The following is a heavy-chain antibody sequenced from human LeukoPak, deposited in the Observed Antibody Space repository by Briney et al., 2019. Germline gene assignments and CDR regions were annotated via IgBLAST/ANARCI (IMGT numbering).Heavy chain of an antibody. V-gene: IGHV3-9*01. J-gene: IGHJ4*02. CDR2: ISWNSGSI. CDR1: GFTFDDYA. D-gene: IGHD3-22*01. Sequence: AGGSLRLSCAASGFTFDDYAMHRVRQAPGKGLEWVSGISWNSGSIGYADSVKGRFTISRDNAKNSLHLQMNSLRAEDTALYYCASKGYYYDNGFDYWGQGTLVTVSS. CDR3: ASKGYYYDNGFDY.